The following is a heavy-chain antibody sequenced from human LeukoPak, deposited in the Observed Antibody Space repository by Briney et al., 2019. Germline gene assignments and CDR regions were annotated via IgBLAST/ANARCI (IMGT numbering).Heavy chain of an antibody. Sequence: TSETLSLTCTVSGGSVSSGCYYWSWNRQPPGKGLEWIGYIYCSGSTNYNPSLKSRVTISVDTSKNQFSLKLSSVTAADTAVYYCARFPKRPLWFRELLGFDYWGQGTLVTVS. V-gene: IGHV4-61*01. CDR1: GGSVSSGCYY. J-gene: IGHJ4*02. D-gene: IGHD3-10*01. CDR2: IYCSGST. CDR3: ARFPKRPLWFRELLGFDY.